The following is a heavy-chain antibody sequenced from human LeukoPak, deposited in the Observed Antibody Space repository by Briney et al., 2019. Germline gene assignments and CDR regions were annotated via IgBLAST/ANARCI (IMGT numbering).Heavy chain of an antibody. D-gene: IGHD2-15*01. V-gene: IGHV3-66*02. CDR2: IYSSGNT. Sequence: PGGSLRLSCAASGFTVSSNYMSWVRQAPGKGLEWVSVIYSSGNTYYADSVKDRFTISRDNSKNTMYLQMNSLRTEDTAVYYCARRRSGSWGIDYWGQGTLVTVSS. CDR3: ARRRSGSWGIDY. J-gene: IGHJ4*02. CDR1: GFTVSSNY.